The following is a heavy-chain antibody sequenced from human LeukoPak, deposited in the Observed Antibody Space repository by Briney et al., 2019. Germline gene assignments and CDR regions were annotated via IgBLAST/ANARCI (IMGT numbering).Heavy chain of an antibody. D-gene: IGHD2/OR15-2a*01. J-gene: IGHJ4*02. CDR3: ARGSTRADDY. CDR1: GAPISSHY. CDR2: VHHDGTT. Sequence: PSETLSLTCIVSGAPISSHYWMWIRQPPGKRLEWIGYVHHDGTTNQNPSLKSRVAISMETSRNQMSLKLYSMTAADTAMYYCARGSTRADDYWGQGILVTVS. V-gene: IGHV4-59*11.